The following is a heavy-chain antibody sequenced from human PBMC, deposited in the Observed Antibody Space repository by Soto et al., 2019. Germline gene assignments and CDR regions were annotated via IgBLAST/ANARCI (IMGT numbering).Heavy chain of an antibody. CDR1: GGTFSSYA. V-gene: IGHV1-69*13. D-gene: IGHD3-3*01. J-gene: IGHJ3*02. Sequence: SVKVSCKASGGTFSSYAISWVRQAPGQGLEWMGGIIPIFGTANYAQKFQGRVTITADESTSTAYMELSSLRSEDTAVYYCARELLITIFGAVTPDAFDIWGQGTMVTVSS. CDR3: ARELLITIFGAVTPDAFDI. CDR2: IIPIFGTA.